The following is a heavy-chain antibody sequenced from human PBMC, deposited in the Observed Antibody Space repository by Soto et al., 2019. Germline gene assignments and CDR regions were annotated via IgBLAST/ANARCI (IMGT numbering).Heavy chain of an antibody. Sequence: GGSLRLSCAASGFTFSNAWINWVRQPPGGGLEWVGRIRSQSDGGSGDYAAPVKGRFVVSRDDSKNIVYLQMNSLKSEDTAVYYCTTDSRTVIPEDRFDFWGHGTLVTVSS. J-gene: IGHJ4*01. CDR1: GFTFSNAW. CDR2: IRSQSDGGSG. D-gene: IGHD2-21*02. V-gene: IGHV3-15*07. CDR3: TTDSRTVIPEDRFDF.